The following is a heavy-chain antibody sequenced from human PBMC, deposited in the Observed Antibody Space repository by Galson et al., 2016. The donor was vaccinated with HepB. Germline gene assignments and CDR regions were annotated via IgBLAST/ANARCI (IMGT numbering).Heavy chain of an antibody. CDR2: IYPGDSDT. CDR3: ATFTMWESET. D-gene: IGHD1-26*01. Sequence: QSGAEVKKSGESLKISCEGSGFSFTTYWIGWVRQMPGKGLEWMGVIYPGDSDTRYSPSFQGQVTISADKSIRTAYLQWNSLKASDTAMYYCATFTMWESETWGQGTLVTVSS. V-gene: IGHV5-51*01. CDR1: GFSFTTYW. J-gene: IGHJ5*02.